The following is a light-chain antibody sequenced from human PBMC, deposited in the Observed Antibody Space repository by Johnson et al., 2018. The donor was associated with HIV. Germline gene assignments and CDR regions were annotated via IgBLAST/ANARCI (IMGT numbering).Light chain of an antibody. J-gene: IGLJ1*01. CDR3: GIWDASLSPLYV. Sequence: QSVLTQPPSVSAAPGQTVNISCSGNVSNIESYFVSWYQQLPGAAPTLLIYEDNTRPSGIPDRFSGSKSGATATLGITGLQPGDEADYYCGIWDASLSPLYVFGTGTTITVL. V-gene: IGLV1-51*02. CDR2: EDN. CDR1: VSNIESYF.